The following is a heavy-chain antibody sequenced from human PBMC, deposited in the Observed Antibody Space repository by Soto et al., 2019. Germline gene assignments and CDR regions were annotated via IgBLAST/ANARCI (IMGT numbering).Heavy chain of an antibody. CDR1: GGSISSADYF. Sequence: QVQLQESGPGLVKPSQTLSLTCKVSGGSISSADYFWSWIRQHPGKGLEWIGYIFYSGSTYYNPSLKSRVTISLDRSKNQFSLNLSSVTAADTAVYFCARDGGETGVDCLGKGTLVTVSS. J-gene: IGHJ4*02. V-gene: IGHV4-31*03. D-gene: IGHD3-16*01. CDR3: ARDGGETGVDC. CDR2: IFYSGST.